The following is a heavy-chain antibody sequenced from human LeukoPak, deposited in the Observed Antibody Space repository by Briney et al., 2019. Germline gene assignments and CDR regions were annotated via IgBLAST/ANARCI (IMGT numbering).Heavy chain of an antibody. CDR3: TRIIVEVPGVSDYCDY. D-gene: IGHD2-2*01. Sequence: GGSLRLPCAASGFTVSTNYMNWVRQAPGKGLEWVSVIYSGGSTYYADSAKGRFTISRDNAKKSLYLQMNSLRAEDTAVYYCTRIIVEVPGVSDYCDYWGQGTLVTVSS. V-gene: IGHV3-53*01. J-gene: IGHJ4*02. CDR1: GFTVSTNY. CDR2: IYSGGST.